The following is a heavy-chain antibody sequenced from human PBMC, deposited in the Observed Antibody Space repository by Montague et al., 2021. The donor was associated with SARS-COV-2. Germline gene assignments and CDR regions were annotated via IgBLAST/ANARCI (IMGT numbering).Heavy chain of an antibody. V-gene: IGHV4-31*03. D-gene: IGHD3-22*01. CDR3: ARSPEPMIILIITSLNWYFDL. Sequence: TLSLTCTVSGGSISSGGYYWSWTRQHPGKGLEWIGYIYHSGSTYYNPSLKSRVTISVDTSKNQFSLKMSSVTAADTAVYYCARSPEPMIILIITSLNWYFDLWGRGTLVTVSS. CDR2: IYHSGST. CDR1: GGSISSGGYY. J-gene: IGHJ2*01.